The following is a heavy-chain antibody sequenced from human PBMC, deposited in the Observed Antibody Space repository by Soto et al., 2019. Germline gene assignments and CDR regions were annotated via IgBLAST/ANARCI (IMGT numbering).Heavy chain of an antibody. Sequence: GGSLRLSCAASGFTFSSYAMSWVRQAPGKGLEWVSAISGSGGSTYYADSVKGRFTISRDNPRNTLYLQMNSLRAEDTAVYYCARGKVDALDISGQGTMVTVSS. CDR2: ISGSGGST. V-gene: IGHV3-23*01. CDR1: GFTFSSYA. J-gene: IGHJ3*02. CDR3: ARGKVDALDI.